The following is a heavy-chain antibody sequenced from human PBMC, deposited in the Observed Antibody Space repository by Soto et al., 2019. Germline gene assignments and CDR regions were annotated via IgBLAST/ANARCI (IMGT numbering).Heavy chain of an antibody. J-gene: IGHJ6*02. V-gene: IGHV3-30-3*01. CDR1: GFTFSSYA. Sequence: PGGSLRLSCAASGFTFSSYAMHWVRQAPGKGLEWVAVISYDGSNKYYADSVKGRFTISRDNSKNTLYLQMNSLRAEDTAVYYCARTSPEGYDHGMDVWGQGTTVNVSS. CDR2: ISYDGSNK. D-gene: IGHD3-16*01. CDR3: ARTSPEGYDHGMDV.